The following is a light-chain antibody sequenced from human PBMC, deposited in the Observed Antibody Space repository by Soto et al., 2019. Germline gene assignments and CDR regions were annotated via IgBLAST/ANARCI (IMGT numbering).Light chain of an antibody. CDR3: QQYNSYSRT. J-gene: IGKJ1*01. Sequence: DIHLTQSPPTLSASVGDRVTITCRASQSMSNWLAWYQQKPGKAPKLLIYDASSLESGVPSRFSGSGSGTVFTLTISSLQPDDFATYYCQQYNSYSRTFGQGTKVEIE. CDR2: DAS. CDR1: QSMSNW. V-gene: IGKV1-5*01.